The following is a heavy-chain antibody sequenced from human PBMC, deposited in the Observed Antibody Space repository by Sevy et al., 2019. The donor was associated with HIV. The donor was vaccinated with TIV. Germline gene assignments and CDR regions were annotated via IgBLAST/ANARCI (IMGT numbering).Heavy chain of an antibody. CDR3: AKVVYYYDSGGYYWYFDF. CDR2: ISGGDDST. D-gene: IGHD3-22*01. Sequence: GGSLRLSCAASGFIFSDYVMSWVRQAPGKGLEWVSSISGGDDSTYYADSVKGRFTVSRDNSKNSLYLQMNTLRAEDTALYYWAKVVYYYDSGGYYWYFDFWGRGTLVTVSS. J-gene: IGHJ2*01. CDR1: GFIFSDYV. V-gene: IGHV3-23*01.